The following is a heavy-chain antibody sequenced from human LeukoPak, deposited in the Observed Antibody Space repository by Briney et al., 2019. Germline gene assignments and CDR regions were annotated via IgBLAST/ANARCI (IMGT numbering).Heavy chain of an antibody. CDR3: ARAMRWTSGPVELGWFDR. Sequence: SETLSLACSFSGDSFSDYYWTWIRRPPGGRLEWIGHIYFRGSTKYNPSLKNRVTISVDPSKNQVYLTLTSVTAADTAVYYCARAMRWTSGPVELGWFDRWGQGTLVTVSS. D-gene: IGHD1-1*01. J-gene: IGHJ5*02. CDR1: GDSFSDYY. CDR2: IYFRGST. V-gene: IGHV4-59*01.